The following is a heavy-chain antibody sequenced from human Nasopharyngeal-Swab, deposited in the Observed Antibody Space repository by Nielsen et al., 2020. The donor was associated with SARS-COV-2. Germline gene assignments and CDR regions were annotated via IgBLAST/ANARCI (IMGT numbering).Heavy chain of an antibody. Sequence: SETLSLTCTVSGGSISSRDYYWSWIRQPPGKGLEWIGCIYYSGYTNSNPSLMSRVTISLDTSQNQFSVKLISVTAADTAVYYCARAKKYGGTWEHTDYWGQGTLVTVSS. CDR2: IYYSGYT. CDR1: GGSISSRDYY. D-gene: IGHD1-26*01. V-gene: IGHV4-30-4*01. J-gene: IGHJ4*02. CDR3: ARAKKYGGTWEHTDY.